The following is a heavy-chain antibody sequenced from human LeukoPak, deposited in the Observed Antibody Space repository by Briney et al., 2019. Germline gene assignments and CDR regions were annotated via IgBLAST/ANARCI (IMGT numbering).Heavy chain of an antibody. D-gene: IGHD6-19*01. CDR3: ARGRGWGILDS. Sequence: ASVKVSCKTSGYPFTSYDIHWVRQAAGHGLEWMSWMTPNSEKRAYAQKFQGRVTMTTNTSIDTAYMELSSLTFDDTAIYYCARGRGWGILDSWGQGHLVTVSS. V-gene: IGHV1-8*01. CDR1: GYPFTSYD. J-gene: IGHJ4*02. CDR2: MTPNSEKR.